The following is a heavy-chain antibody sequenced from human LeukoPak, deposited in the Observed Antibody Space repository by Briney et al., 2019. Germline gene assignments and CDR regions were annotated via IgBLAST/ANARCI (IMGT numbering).Heavy chain of an antibody. CDR2: ISSSGSTI. Sequence: GGSLRLSCAASGFTFSSYEMNWVRQAPGKGLEWVSYISSSGSTIYYADSVKGRFTISRDNAKNSLYLQMNSLRAEDTAVYYCARQEFGYFWSGYQFDYWGQGTLVTVSS. D-gene: IGHD3-3*01. V-gene: IGHV3-48*03. CDR1: GFTFSSYE. J-gene: IGHJ4*02. CDR3: ARQEFGYFWSGYQFDY.